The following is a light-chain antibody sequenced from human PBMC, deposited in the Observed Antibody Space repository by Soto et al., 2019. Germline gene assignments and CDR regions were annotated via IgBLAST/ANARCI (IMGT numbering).Light chain of an antibody. J-gene: IGKJ1*01. CDR3: QQYANWWA. Sequence: EIVMTQSPATLSMSPGERATLSCRASQSIGGSLAWYQQRPGQAPRLLIYGTSNRATGVPARFSGSGSGTDFTLTITSLQSEDFAVYYCQQYANWWAFGQGTKVDVK. CDR1: QSIGGS. V-gene: IGKV3-15*01. CDR2: GTS.